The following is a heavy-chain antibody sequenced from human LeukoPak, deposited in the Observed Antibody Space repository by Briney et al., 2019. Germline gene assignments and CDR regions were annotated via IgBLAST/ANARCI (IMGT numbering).Heavy chain of an antibody. J-gene: IGHJ4*02. V-gene: IGHV4-59*01. CDR3: ARENYYGSGSYSIYYFDY. CDR1: GGSISSYY. CDR2: IYYSGST. Sequence: SETLSLTCTVSGGSISSYYWSWNRQPPGKGLEWIGYIYYSGSTNYNPSLKSRVTISVDTSKNQFSLKLSSVTAADTAVYYCARENYYGSGSYSIYYFDYWGQGTLVTVSS. D-gene: IGHD3-10*01.